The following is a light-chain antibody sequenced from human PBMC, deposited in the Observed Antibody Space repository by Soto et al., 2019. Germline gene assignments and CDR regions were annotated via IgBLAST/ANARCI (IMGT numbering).Light chain of an antibody. CDR2: DVT. Sequence: QSALTQPRSVSGSPGQSVTISCTGTSSDVGGSDYVSWCQHHPGKAPKLVIYDVTKRPSGVPDRFSGSKSGNTASLTISGLQAEDEADYYGASYAGYYVFGTGTKLTVL. CDR3: ASYAGYYV. V-gene: IGLV2-11*01. J-gene: IGLJ1*01. CDR1: SSDVGGSDY.